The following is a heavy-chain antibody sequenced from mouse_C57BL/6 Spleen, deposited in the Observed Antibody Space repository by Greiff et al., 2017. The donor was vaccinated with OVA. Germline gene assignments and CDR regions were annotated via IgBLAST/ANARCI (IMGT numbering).Heavy chain of an antibody. J-gene: IGHJ2*01. CDR2: ISGGGGNT. Sequence: EVQVVESGGGLVKPGGSLKLSCAASGFTFSSYTMSWVRQTPEKRLEWVATISGGGGNTYYPDSVKGRFTISRDNAKNTLYLQMSSLRSEDTALYYCARGGAQDYYFDYWGQGTTLTVSS. V-gene: IGHV5-9*01. CDR1: GFTFSSYT. D-gene: IGHD3-2*02. CDR3: ARGGAQDYYFDY.